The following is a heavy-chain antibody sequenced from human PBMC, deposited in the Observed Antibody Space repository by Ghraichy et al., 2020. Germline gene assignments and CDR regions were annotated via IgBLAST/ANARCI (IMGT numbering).Heavy chain of an antibody. D-gene: IGHD3-10*01. CDR2: ISYDGSNK. V-gene: IGHV3-30-3*01. J-gene: IGHJ4*02. CDR1: GFTFSSYA. CDR3: ARDTIYAHYFDY. Sequence: SLRLSCAASGFTFSSYAMHWVRQAPGKGLEWVAVISYDGSNKYYADSVKGRFTISRDNSKNTLYLQMNSLRAEDTAVYYCARDTIYAHYFDYWGQGTLVTVSS.